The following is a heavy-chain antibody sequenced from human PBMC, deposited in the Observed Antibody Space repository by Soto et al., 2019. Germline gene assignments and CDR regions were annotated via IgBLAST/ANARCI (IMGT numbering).Heavy chain of an antibody. Sequence: EVQLLESGGGLVQPGGSLRLSCAASGFTFSSYAMSWVRQAPGQGLEWVSGISGSGDSTYYADSVKGRFTISRDNSKNTLYLQMNSLRDEDTALYYCAKGVPGIAVAGTGYFQHWGQGTLVTVSS. D-gene: IGHD6-19*01. V-gene: IGHV3-23*01. CDR2: ISGSGDST. CDR1: GFTFSSYA. CDR3: AKGVPGIAVAGTGYFQH. J-gene: IGHJ1*01.